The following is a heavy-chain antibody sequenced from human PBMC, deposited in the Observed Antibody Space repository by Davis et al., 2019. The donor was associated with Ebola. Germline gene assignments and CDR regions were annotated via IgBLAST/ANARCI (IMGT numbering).Heavy chain of an antibody. J-gene: IGHJ2*01. CDR1: GFTFSSYG. CDR3: AKGRPAGGYDL. V-gene: IGHV3-30*02. Sequence: PGGSLRPSCAASGFTFSSYGMHWVRQAPGKGLEWLAFIRYVGSNKYYAASVKGRFTISRDNSKNTLYLQMNSLKAEDTAVYYCAKGRPAGGYDLWGRGTLVTVSS. D-gene: IGHD3-10*01. CDR2: IRYVGSNK.